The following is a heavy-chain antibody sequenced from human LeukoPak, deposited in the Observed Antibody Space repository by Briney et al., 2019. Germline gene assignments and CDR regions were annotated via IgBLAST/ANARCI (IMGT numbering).Heavy chain of an antibody. Sequence: PSETLSLTCAVYGGSFSGYYWSWIRQPPGKGLEWIGYIYYSGSTNYNPSLKSRVTISVDTSKNQFSLKLSSVTAADTAVYYCAAYYDSSGCFDYWGQGTLVTVSS. V-gene: IGHV4-59*01. CDR1: GGSFSGYY. J-gene: IGHJ4*02. D-gene: IGHD3-22*01. CDR2: IYYSGST. CDR3: AAYYDSSGCFDY.